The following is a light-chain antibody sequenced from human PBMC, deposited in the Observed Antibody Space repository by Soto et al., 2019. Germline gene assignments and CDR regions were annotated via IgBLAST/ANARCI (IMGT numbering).Light chain of an antibody. J-gene: IGLJ1*01. CDR1: SSNMGSYNL. CDR3: CSFAGSGTQDV. CDR2: EGS. V-gene: IGLV2-23*01. Sequence: QSALTQPASVSGSLGQSITISCIGTSSNMGSYNLVSWYQHQPGKAPKIMIFEGSKRPSGVSNRFSGSRSGNTASLTISGLQAEDEADYYCCSFAGSGTQDVFGTGTKLTVL.